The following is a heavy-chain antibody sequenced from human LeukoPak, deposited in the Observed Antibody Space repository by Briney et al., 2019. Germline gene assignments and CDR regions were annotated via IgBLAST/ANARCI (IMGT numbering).Heavy chain of an antibody. CDR3: ARHIVSGSGSLDY. CDR2: VKSDGSNP. D-gene: IGHD3-10*01. J-gene: IGHJ4*02. CDR1: RFSFSNYW. V-gene: IGHV3-74*01. Sequence: PGGSLRLSCAASRFSFSNYWMHWVRQAPGKGLVWVSRVKSDGSNPSYADSVKGRFTISRDNAENMLYLQMNTLGAEDTAVYYCARHIVSGSGSLDYWGQGTLVTVSS.